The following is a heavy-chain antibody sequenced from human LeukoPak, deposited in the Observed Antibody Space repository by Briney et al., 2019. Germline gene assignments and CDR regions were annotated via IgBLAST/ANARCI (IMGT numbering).Heavy chain of an antibody. CDR1: GGSISSYY. Sequence: PSETLSLTCTVSGGSISSYYWSWIRQPAGKGLEWIGRIYTSGSTNYNPSLKSRVTMSVDTSKNQFSLKLSSVTAADTAVYYCARDYYDSSGYYWWYFDYWGQEPWSPSPQ. CDR2: IYTSGST. CDR3: ARDYYDSSGYYWWYFDY. V-gene: IGHV4-4*07. D-gene: IGHD3-22*01. J-gene: IGHJ4*01.